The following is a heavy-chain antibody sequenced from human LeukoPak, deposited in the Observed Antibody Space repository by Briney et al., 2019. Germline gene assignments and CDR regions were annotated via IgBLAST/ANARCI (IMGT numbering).Heavy chain of an antibody. CDR2: INPNSGGT. CDR3: ARGEGIAAAGTRRNFDY. V-gene: IGHV1-2*02. J-gene: IGHJ4*02. CDR1: GYTFTGYY. Sequence: GASVKVSCKASGYTFTGYYMHWVRQAPGQGLEWMGWINPNSGGTNYAQKFQGRVTMTRDTSISTAYMELSRLRSDDTAVYYCARGEGIAAAGTRRNFDYWDQGTLVTVSS. D-gene: IGHD6-13*01.